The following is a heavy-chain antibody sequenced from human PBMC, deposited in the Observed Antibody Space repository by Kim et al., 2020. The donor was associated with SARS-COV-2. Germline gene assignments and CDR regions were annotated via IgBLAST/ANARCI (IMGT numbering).Heavy chain of an antibody. CDR2: ISSSGSTI. V-gene: IGHV3-11*04. CDR3: ARDACSGGSCYSSWFDP. J-gene: IGHJ5*02. D-gene: IGHD2-15*01. Sequence: GGSLRLSCAASGFTFSDYYMSWIRQAPGKGLEWVSYISSSGSTIYYADSVKGRFTISRDNAKHSLYLQMNSLRAEDTAVYYCARDACSGGSCYSSWFDPWGQGTLVTVSS. CDR1: GFTFSDYY.